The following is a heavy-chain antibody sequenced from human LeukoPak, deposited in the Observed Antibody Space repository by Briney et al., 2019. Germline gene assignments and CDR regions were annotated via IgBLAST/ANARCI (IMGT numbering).Heavy chain of an antibody. CDR3: ARSYYGSGSYYVDY. CDR2: IDWDDDK. J-gene: IGHJ4*02. D-gene: IGHD3-10*01. Sequence: SGPALVKPTQTLTLTCTFSGFSLSTSGMCVSWIRQPPGKALEWLARIDWDDDKYYSTSLKTRLTISKDTSKNQVILTMTNMDPVDTATYYCARSYYGSGSYYVDYWGQGTLVTVSS. V-gene: IGHV2-70*11. CDR1: GFSLSTSGMC.